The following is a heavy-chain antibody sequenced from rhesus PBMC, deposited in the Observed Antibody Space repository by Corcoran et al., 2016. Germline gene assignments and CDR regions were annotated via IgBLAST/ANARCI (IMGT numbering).Heavy chain of an antibody. CDR2: IDPSDSET. D-gene: IGHD1-20*01. V-gene: IGHV5-2*01. J-gene: IGHJ4*01. CDR1: GYSFTSYW. Sequence: EVQLVQSGAEVKRPGESLKISCKTSGYSFTSYWFSWVRQMPGKGLEWRGAIDPSDSETRYSPSFQGQVTISADKSISTAYLQWSSLKASDSATYYCAKYSWNNGFDYWGQGVLVTVSS. CDR3: AKYSWNNGFDY.